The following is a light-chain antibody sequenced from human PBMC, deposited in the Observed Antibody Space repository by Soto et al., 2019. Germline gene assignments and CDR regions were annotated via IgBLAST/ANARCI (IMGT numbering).Light chain of an antibody. CDR3: QQSYRTPHT. V-gene: IGKV1-39*01. Sequence: DIQMTQSPSSLSAPLGDRAPIICRPSQGVSAFLLWYQQRQGRAPKLLIYAASNLLSGVPSRFSGSGSGTNFTLTISSLQPEDFATYYCQQSYRTPHTFGQGTKLETK. CDR1: QGVSAF. J-gene: IGKJ2*01. CDR2: AAS.